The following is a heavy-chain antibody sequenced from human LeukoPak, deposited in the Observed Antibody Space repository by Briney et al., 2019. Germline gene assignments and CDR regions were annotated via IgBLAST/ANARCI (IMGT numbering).Heavy chain of an antibody. CDR2: IGGSGGST. V-gene: IGHV3-23*01. D-gene: IGHD3-22*01. Sequence: GGSLRLSCAASGFTFSSYAMSWVRQAPGKGLEWVSVIGGSGGSTYYVDSVKGRFTISRDNSKNTLYLQMNSLRAEDTAVYYCARENYDSSGYYHTWAFDYWGQGTLVTVSS. CDR3: ARENYDSSGYYHTWAFDY. CDR1: GFTFSSYA. J-gene: IGHJ4*02.